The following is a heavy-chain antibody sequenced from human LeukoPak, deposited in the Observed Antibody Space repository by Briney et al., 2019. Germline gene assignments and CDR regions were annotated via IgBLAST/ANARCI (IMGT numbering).Heavy chain of an antibody. CDR3: ARVGSAAGDYYYYMDV. D-gene: IGHD2-15*01. J-gene: IGHJ6*03. Sequence: GGSLRLSCAASGFTFDDYGMSWVRQAPGKGLEWVSGINWNGGSTGYADSVKGRFTISRDNAKNSLYLQMNSLRAEDTALYYCARVGSAAGDYYYYMDVWGKGTTVTVSS. V-gene: IGHV3-20*04. CDR1: GFTFDDYG. CDR2: INWNGGST.